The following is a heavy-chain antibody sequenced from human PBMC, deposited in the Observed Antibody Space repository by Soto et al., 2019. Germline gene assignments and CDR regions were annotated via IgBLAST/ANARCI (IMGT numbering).Heavy chain of an antibody. V-gene: IGHV3-23*01. Sequence: EVQLLESGGGLVQPGGSLRLSCAASGFTFSSYAMSWVRQAPGKGLEWVSTISGSGGTTYYADSVKGRFTISRDNSKSTLYLQMNSLRAEDTAVYYCAKAAVPAIRDFDYWGQGTLVTVSS. CDR2: ISGSGGTT. CDR3: AKAAVPAIRDFDY. J-gene: IGHJ4*02. D-gene: IGHD5-12*01. CDR1: GFTFSSYA.